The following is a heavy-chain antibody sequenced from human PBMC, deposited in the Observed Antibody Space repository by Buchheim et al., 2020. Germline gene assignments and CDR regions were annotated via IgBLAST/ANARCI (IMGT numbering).Heavy chain of an antibody. V-gene: IGHV4-30-2*01. CDR1: NDSISTNGYY. J-gene: IGHJ4*02. D-gene: IGHD3-10*01. CDR2: IYHSGST. CDR3: ARVDYGSGSYYSLDY. Sequence: QVQLQESGPGLVKPSETLSLTCIVSNDSISTNGYYWGWIRQPPGKGLEWIGYIYHSGSTYYNPSLKSRVTISVDRSKNQFSLKLSSVTAADTAVYYCARVDYGSGSYYSLDYWGQGTL.